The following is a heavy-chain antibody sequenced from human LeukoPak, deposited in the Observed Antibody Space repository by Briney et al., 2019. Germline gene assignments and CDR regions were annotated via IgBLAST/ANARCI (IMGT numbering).Heavy chain of an antibody. Sequence: SETLSLTCTVPGGSISSGGYYWSWIRQHPGKGLKWIGYIHYSGNFDYNPSLKSRVTITLDTSNNQFSMELASVTAADTAVYYCAREERLRGTDWFPSWGQGTLVTVSS. V-gene: IGHV4-31*03. CDR3: AREERLRGTDWFPS. J-gene: IGHJ5*01. D-gene: IGHD6-25*01. CDR1: GGSISSGGYY. CDR2: IHYSGNF.